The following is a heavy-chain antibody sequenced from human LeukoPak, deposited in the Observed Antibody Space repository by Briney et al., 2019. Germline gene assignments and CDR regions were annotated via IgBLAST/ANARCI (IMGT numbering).Heavy chain of an antibody. D-gene: IGHD1-26*01. Sequence: GGSLRLSCAASGFTFSSYAMNWVHQAPGKGLEWVTSISGSGGSTYYAASVKGRFTISRDNSKNTLYLQMNSLRAEDTAVYYCAKDPGVGATRSPARGQGTLVTVSS. J-gene: IGHJ4*02. CDR2: ISGSGGST. CDR3: AKDPGVGATRSPA. V-gene: IGHV3-23*01. CDR1: GFTFSSYA.